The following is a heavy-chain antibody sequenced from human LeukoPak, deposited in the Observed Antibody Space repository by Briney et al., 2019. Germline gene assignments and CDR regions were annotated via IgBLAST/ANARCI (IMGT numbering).Heavy chain of an antibody. CDR2: IYHSEST. CDR1: GYSISSGYY. D-gene: IGHD1-26*01. CDR3: ARLVGARSQADY. Sequence: SETVSLICAVSGYSISSGYYWGWIRQPPGEGLEWIGSIYHSESTYYNPSLKSRVTISVDTSKNQFSLKLTSVTAADTAVYYCARLVGARSQADYVGQGTLVTVSS. V-gene: IGHV4-38-2*01. J-gene: IGHJ4*02.